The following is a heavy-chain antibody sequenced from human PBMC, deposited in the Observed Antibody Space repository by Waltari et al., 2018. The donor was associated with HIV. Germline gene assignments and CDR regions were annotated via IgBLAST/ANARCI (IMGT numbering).Heavy chain of an antibody. D-gene: IGHD3-22*01. CDR1: DGSFDRRSYY. CDR2: IYYSGST. V-gene: IGHV4-39*01. J-gene: IGHJ4*02. CDR3: ARHVGGYDSSGYFPYYFDY. Sequence: QLQLQESGPGLVKPSETLSLTCTVSDGSFDRRSYYWGWIRQPPGKGLEWIGSIYYSGSTYDNPSLKSRVTISVDTSKNRFSLKLSSVTAADTAVYYCARHVGGYDSSGYFPYYFDYWGQGALVTVSS.